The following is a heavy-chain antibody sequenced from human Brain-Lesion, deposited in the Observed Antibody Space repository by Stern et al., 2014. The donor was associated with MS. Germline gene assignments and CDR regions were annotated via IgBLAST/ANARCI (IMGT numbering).Heavy chain of an antibody. CDR1: GFTFGNYW. Sequence: EVQLVESGGGLVQPGGSLTISCTAAGFTFGNYWMTWVRQAPGKGLEWVANIKEDGTEKNYVDSVKGRFTISRDKARNSLYLQINSLIVEHTALYYCARVYNTIYGIVTQRGSGMDVWGQGTTVIVSS. J-gene: IGHJ6*02. CDR3: ARVYNTIYGIVTQRGSGMDV. D-gene: IGHD3-3*01. CDR2: IKEDGTEK. V-gene: IGHV3-7*01.